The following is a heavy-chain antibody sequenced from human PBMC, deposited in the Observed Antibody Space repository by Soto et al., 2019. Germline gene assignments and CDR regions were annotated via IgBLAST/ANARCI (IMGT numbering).Heavy chain of an antibody. D-gene: IGHD3-22*01. CDR2: IKQDGSEK. CDR1: GFTFSSYW. CDR3: ARDGGLYYYDSSGYHVDAFDI. V-gene: IGHV3-7*03. J-gene: IGHJ3*02. Sequence: GGSLRLSCAASGFTFSSYWMSWVRQAPGKGLEWVANIKQDGSEKYYVDSVKGRFTISRDNAKNSLYLQMNSLRAEDTAVYYCARDGGLYYYDSSGYHVDAFDIWGKGTMVTVSS.